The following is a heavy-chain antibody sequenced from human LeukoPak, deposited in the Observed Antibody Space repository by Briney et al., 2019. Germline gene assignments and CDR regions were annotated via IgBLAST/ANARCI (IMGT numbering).Heavy chain of an antibody. CDR1: GYKFTDDY. D-gene: IGHD3-16*01. CDR2: INPDSGFT. Sequence: ASVKVSCRASGYKFTDDYMHWVRQAPGQGLEFLGWINPDSGFTNYAQKFKGRVTMTRDTSISTAYLEVRSLTSDDAAVYYCAPTAEAYTSWWKVWGQGTLVTVSS. CDR3: APTAEAYTSWWKV. V-gene: IGHV1-2*02. J-gene: IGHJ4*02.